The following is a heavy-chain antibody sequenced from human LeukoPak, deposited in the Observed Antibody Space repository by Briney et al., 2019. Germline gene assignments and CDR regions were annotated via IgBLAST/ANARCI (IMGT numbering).Heavy chain of an antibody. CDR1: GFTFSSYG. Sequence: GRSLRLSCAASGFTFSSYGMHWVRQAPGKGLEWVAVISYDGSNKYYADSVKGRFTISRDNSKNTLYLQMNSLRADDTAVYYCASTGHYYDSSGMAWFDPWGQGTLVTVSS. J-gene: IGHJ5*02. D-gene: IGHD3-22*01. CDR3: ASTGHYYDSSGMAWFDP. V-gene: IGHV3-30*03. CDR2: ISYDGSNK.